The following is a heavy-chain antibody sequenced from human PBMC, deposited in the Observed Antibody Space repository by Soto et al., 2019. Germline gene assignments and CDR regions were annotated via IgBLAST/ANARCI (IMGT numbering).Heavy chain of an antibody. Sequence: PSETLSLTCAVYGGSFSGYYWSWIRQPPGKGLEWIGEINHSGSTNYNPSLKSRVTISVDTSKNQFSLKLSSVTAADTAVYYCARGRFCTSGSCYFDLWGQGTLVTVSS. D-gene: IGHD2-8*01. V-gene: IGHV4-34*01. CDR3: ARGRFCTSGSCYFDL. J-gene: IGHJ4*02. CDR1: GGSFSGYY. CDR2: INHSGST.